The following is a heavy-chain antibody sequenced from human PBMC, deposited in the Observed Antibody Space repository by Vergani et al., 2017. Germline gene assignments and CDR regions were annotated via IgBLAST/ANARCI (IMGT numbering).Heavy chain of an antibody. Sequence: EVQLVESGGGLVKPGGSLRLSCAASGFTFSSYSMNWVRQAPGKGLEWVSSISSSSSYIYYADSVKGRFTISRDNAKKSLYLQMNSLRAEDTAVYYCARDIRPTRGAGTPYFDYWGQGTLVTVSS. CDR3: ARDIRPTRGAGTPYFDY. J-gene: IGHJ4*02. D-gene: IGHD6-13*01. V-gene: IGHV3-21*01. CDR2: ISSSSSYI. CDR1: GFTFSSYS.